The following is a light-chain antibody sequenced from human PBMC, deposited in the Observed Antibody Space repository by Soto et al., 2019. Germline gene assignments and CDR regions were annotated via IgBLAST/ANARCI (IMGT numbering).Light chain of an antibody. Sequence: DIQMTQSPSTLSASVGDRVTITCRASQSISSWLAWYQQKPGKAPNLLIYDASSLESGVPSRFSGSGSGTEFPLTLRSLQPDDFSTYYCQQYNSYSTFGQGTKVEIK. CDR2: DAS. CDR3: QQYNSYST. CDR1: QSISSW. V-gene: IGKV1-5*01. J-gene: IGKJ1*01.